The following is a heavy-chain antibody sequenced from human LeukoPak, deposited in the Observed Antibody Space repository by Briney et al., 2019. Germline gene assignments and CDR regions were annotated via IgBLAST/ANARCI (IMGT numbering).Heavy chain of an antibody. V-gene: IGHV1-2*02. CDR2: INPNSGGT. CDR1: GYTFTGYY. J-gene: IGHJ4*02. CDR3: ARAYYYDSSGGFDY. D-gene: IGHD3-22*01. Sequence: GASVKVSCKASGYTFTGYYMHWVRQAPGQGLEWMGWINPNSGGTNYAQKFQGRVTMTRDTSISTAYMELSRLRSDDTAVYYCARAYYYDSSGGFDYWGQGTLVTVSS.